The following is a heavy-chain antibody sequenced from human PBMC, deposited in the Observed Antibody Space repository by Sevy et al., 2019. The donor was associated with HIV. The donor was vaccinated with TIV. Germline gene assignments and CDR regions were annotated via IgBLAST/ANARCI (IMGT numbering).Heavy chain of an antibody. Sequence: SETLSLTCTVSGGSISSYYWSWIRQPPGKGLEWIGYIYYSGCTNYNPSLKSRVTISVDTSKNQFSLKLSSVTAADTAVYYCASADYGDYFYFDYWGQGTLVTVSS. CDR2: IYYSGCT. CDR3: ASADYGDYFYFDY. D-gene: IGHD4-17*01. J-gene: IGHJ4*02. V-gene: IGHV4-59*01. CDR1: GGSISSYY.